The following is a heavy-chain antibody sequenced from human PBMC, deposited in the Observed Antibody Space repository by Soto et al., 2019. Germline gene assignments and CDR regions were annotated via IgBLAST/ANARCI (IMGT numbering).Heavy chain of an antibody. CDR1: GYTFINYG. V-gene: IGHV1-18*01. D-gene: IGHD5-18*01. CDR3: ARDAFYAGSGRYSYGYSSPRFYAMDV. Sequence: QVHLVQSGSEVKKPGASVKVSCKTSGYTFINYGISWVRQAPGQGLEWMGWISPYNDDTKYAQNFQGRVTMTTAPSTRTGYMNLRSLRSDDTAIYYCARDAFYAGSGRYSYGYSSPRFYAMDVWGQGTTVTVS. J-gene: IGHJ6*02. CDR2: ISPYNDDT.